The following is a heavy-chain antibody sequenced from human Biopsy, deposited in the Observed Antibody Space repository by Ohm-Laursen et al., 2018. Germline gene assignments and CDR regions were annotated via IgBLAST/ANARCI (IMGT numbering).Heavy chain of an antibody. J-gene: IGHJ2*01. D-gene: IGHD3-9*01. V-gene: IGHV4-31*02. CDR2: ISYNERT. CDR3: VREPKTGTAEAWYFDL. Sequence: NLSLTWSVSGASVKTSGYFWAWIRQRPGKGLEWIGYISYNERTHYNPSLTSRLAISFDTSNNRISLQLRSVSVADTAVYYCVREPKTGTAEAWYFDLWGRGSPVTVPS. CDR1: GASVKTSGYF.